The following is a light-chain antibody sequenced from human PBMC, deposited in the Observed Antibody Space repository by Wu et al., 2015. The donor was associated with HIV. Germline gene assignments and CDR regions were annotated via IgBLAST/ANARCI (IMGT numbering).Light chain of an antibody. CDR3: QQYGSSPIT. J-gene: IGKJ5*01. Sequence: EIVLTQSPGTLSLSPGERAALSCRASQSVSSSYLAWYQQKPGQAPRLLIFGASSRATGIPDRFRGSGSGTDFTLTISRLEPEDFALYYCQQYGSSPITFGQGTRLEIK. CDR2: GAS. CDR1: QSVSSSY. V-gene: IGKV3-20*01.